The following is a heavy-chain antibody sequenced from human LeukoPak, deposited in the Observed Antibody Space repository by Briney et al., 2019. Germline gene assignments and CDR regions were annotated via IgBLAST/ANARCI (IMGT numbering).Heavy chain of an antibody. D-gene: IGHD2-15*01. V-gene: IGHV3-30*02. CDR1: GFTFSAFG. CDR2: IRFDASDK. Sequence: PGGSLRLSCAASGFTFSAFGMHWVRQAPGKGPEWVAFIRFDASDKFYADSVKGRFTISRDNSKKTLHLQMNSLSSEDTAVYYCAKDLDCSGGTCHKTVDYGGRGTLVTVSS. J-gene: IGHJ4*02. CDR3: AKDLDCSGGTCHKTVDY.